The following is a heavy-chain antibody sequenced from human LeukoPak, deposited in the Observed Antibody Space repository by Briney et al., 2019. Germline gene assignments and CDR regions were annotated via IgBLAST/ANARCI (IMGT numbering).Heavy chain of an antibody. CDR2: ISGSGGST. CDR3: AKDGSSWWGYYYYGMDV. V-gene: IGHV3-23*01. D-gene: IGHD6-13*01. J-gene: IGHJ6*02. Sequence: PGGSLRLSCAASGFTFSSYAMSGVRQAPGKGLDWVSSISGSGGSTYYADSVKGRFTISRDNSKNTLYLQMNSLRAEDTAVYYCAKDGSSWWGYYYYGMDVWGQGTTVTVSS. CDR1: GFTFSSYA.